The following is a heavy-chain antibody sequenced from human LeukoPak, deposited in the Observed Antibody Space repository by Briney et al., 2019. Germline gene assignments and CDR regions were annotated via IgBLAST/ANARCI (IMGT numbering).Heavy chain of an antibody. V-gene: IGHV1-2*02. Sequence: ASVKVSCKASGYTFTGYYMHWVRQAPGQGLEWMGWINPNSGGTNYAQKFQGRVTMTRDTSTSTAYMELSRLRSDDTAVYYCARVHYYDSSGPLFDYWGQGTLVTVSS. D-gene: IGHD3-22*01. CDR1: GYTFTGYY. J-gene: IGHJ4*02. CDR3: ARVHYYDSSGPLFDY. CDR2: INPNSGGT.